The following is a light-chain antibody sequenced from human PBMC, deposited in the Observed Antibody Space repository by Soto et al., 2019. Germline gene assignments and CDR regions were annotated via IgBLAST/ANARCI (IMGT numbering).Light chain of an antibody. CDR1: QSISSW. V-gene: IGKV1-5*03. CDR2: KAS. CDR3: QQYNSNSMYT. J-gene: IGKJ2*01. Sequence: DIQMTQSPSTLSASVGDRATITCRASQSISSWLAWYQQKPGEAPRLLIYKASTLESGVPSRFSGSGSGTEFALTIDSLQPDDFATYYCQQYNSNSMYTFGQGTKVDIK.